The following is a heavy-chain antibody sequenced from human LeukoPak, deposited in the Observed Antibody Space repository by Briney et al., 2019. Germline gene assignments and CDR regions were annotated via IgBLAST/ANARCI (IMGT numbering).Heavy chain of an antibody. J-gene: IGHJ4*02. D-gene: IGHD1-26*01. Sequence: PGGSLRLSCAASGFTFTNYNMDWVRPAPGKGLEWVSSITSSGRYIDYADSVKGRFTISRDNAKNSLYLQMNSLRAEDTAVYYCARDRGSYTLEYWGQGTLVTVSS. V-gene: IGHV3-21*01. CDR2: ITSSGRYI. CDR1: GFTFTNYN. CDR3: ARDRGSYTLEY.